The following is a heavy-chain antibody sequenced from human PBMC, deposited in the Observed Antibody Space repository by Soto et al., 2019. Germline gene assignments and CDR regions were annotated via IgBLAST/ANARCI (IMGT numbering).Heavy chain of an antibody. Sequence: SLRLSCTASGLTFSNYGMTWVRQAPGKGLEWVSTIGGSGITTYYADSVKGRFTISRDNSGNTLNLQMNSLRADDTAVYHCARVQMLYGISKIAGWFDSWGQGTLVTVSS. V-gene: IGHV3-23*01. CDR2: IGGSGITT. CDR1: GLTFSNYG. J-gene: IGHJ5*01. D-gene: IGHD2-2*02. CDR3: ARVQMLYGISKIAGWFDS.